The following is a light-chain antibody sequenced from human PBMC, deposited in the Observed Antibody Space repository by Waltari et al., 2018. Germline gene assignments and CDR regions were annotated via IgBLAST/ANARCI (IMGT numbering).Light chain of an antibody. V-gene: IGLV1-44*01. CDR1: SYNLGNNV. CDR2: RND. CDR3: ASWDDSLNGHWV. Sequence: QSLLTHPPPASGTPGQRVTISCSGTSYNLGNNVGHGYQQVPGTAPKLLITRNDLRPSGVPDRFSASKSGTSASLAISGLQSEDEAEYYCASWDDSLNGHWVFGGGTKVTVL. J-gene: IGLJ3*02.